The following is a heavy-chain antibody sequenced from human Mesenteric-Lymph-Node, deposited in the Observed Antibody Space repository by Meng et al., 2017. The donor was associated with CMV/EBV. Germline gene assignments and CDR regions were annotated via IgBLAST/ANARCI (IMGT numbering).Heavy chain of an antibody. D-gene: IGHD2-8*01. CDR3: ARDLCTNGVCYAILY. J-gene: IGHJ4*02. V-gene: IGHV1-2*02. Sequence: ASVKVSCKASGYTFTGYYMHWVRQAPGQGLEWMGWINPNGGATNSAQKFQGRVTMTRDTSISTVYMEMSSLRSEDTAVYYCARDLCTNGVCYAILYWGQGTLVTVSS. CDR1: GYTFTGYY. CDR2: INPNGGAT.